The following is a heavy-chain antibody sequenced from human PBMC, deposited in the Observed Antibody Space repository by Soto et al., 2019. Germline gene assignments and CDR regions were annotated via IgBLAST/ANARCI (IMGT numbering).Heavy chain of an antibody. J-gene: IGHJ4*02. CDR3: ARVYSGSYSDY. Sequence: SETLSLTCTVSGGSIRSNNRWSWVRQPPGKGLEWIGEIFHSGSTNYNPSLKTRVTISVDKSKNQFSLKLSSVTAADTAVYYCARVYSGSYSDYWGQGTLVTVSS. V-gene: IGHV4-4*02. CDR2: IFHSGST. D-gene: IGHD1-26*01. CDR1: GGSIRSNNR.